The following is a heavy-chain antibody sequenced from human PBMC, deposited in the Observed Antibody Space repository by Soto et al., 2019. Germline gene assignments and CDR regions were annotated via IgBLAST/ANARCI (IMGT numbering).Heavy chain of an antibody. CDR1: GGTFSSYA. Sequence: SVKVSCKASGGTFSSYAISWVRQAPGQGLEWMGGIIPIFGTANYAQKLQGRVTMTTDTSTSTAYMELRSLRSDDTAVYYCARDWEKSGYVFDYWGQGTLVTVSS. J-gene: IGHJ4*02. CDR3: ARDWEKSGYVFDY. D-gene: IGHD3-3*01. CDR2: IIPIFGTA. V-gene: IGHV1-69*05.